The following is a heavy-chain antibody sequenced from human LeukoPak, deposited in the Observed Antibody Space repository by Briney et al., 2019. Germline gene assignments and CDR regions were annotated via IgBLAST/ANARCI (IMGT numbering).Heavy chain of an antibody. CDR1: GGSISSYY. V-gene: IGHV4-59*01. CDR3: AREWWLRTNWFDP. CDR2: IYYSGST. J-gene: IGHJ5*02. Sequence: SETLSLTCTVSGGSISSYYWSWIRQPPGKGLEWIGYIYYSGSTNYNPSLKSRVTISVDTSKNQFSLKLSSVTAADTAVYYCAREWWLRTNWFDPWGQGTLVTVSS. D-gene: IGHD5-12*01.